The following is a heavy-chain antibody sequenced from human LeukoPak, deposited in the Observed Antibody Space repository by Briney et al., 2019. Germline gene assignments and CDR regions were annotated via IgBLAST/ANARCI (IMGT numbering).Heavy chain of an antibody. V-gene: IGHV3-21*01. CDR1: GFTFSSYS. D-gene: IGHD6-19*01. CDR2: ISSSSSYI. Sequence: GGSLRLSCAASGFTFSSYSMNWVRQAPGKGLEWVSSISSSSSYIYYADSVKGRFTISRDNAKNSLYLRMNSLRAEDTAVYYCARDPGVSSGWYGGGDYWGQGTLVTVSS. J-gene: IGHJ4*02. CDR3: ARDPGVSSGWYGGGDY.